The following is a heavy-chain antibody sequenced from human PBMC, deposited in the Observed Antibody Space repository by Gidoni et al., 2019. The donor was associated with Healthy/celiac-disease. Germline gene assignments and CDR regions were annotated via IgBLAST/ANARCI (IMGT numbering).Heavy chain of an antibody. CDR2: INSDGSST. D-gene: IGHD3-3*01. CDR3: ARDGLVLRFLKAYYYYYGMDV. Sequence: EVQLVEPGGGLVQPGGYLRLSCAASGFTFSSYWTHGVRQAPGKGLVWVSRINSDGSSTSYADSVKGRFTISRDNAKNTLYLQMNSLRAEDTAVYYCARDGLVLRFLKAYYYYYGMDVWQQGTTVTVSS. CDR1: GFTFSSYW. V-gene: IGHV3-74*01. J-gene: IGHJ6*01.